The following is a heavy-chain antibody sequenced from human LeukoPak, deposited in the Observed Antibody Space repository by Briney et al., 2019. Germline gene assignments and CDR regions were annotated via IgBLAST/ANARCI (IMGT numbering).Heavy chain of an antibody. CDR2: INPNSGGT. D-gene: IGHD2-15*01. J-gene: IGHJ6*02. CDR3: AREGLGYCSGGSCSDAYYYGMDV. Sequence: ASVKVSCKASGYTFTGYYMHWVRQAPGQGLEWMGWINPNSGGTNYAQKFQGRVTMTRDTSISTAYMELSRLRSDDTAVYYCAREGLGYCSGGSCSDAYYYGMDVWGQGPTVTVSS. V-gene: IGHV1-2*02. CDR1: GYTFTGYY.